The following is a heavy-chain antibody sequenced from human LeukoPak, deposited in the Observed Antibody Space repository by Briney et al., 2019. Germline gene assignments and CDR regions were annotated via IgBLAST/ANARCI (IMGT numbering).Heavy chain of an antibody. CDR3: ARGPADYGTGTYYINC. Sequence: GASVKVSCKASGYTFTSYDINWVRQATGQGLEWMGWMNPNSGNTGYAQKFQGRVTMTRNTSISTAYMELSSLRSEDTAVYYRARGPADYGTGTYYINCWGQGTLVTVSS. CDR1: GYTFTSYD. D-gene: IGHD3-10*01. V-gene: IGHV1-8*01. CDR2: MNPNSGNT. J-gene: IGHJ4*02.